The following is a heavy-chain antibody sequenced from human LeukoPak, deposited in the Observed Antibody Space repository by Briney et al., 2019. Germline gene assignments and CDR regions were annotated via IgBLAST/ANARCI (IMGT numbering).Heavy chain of an antibody. CDR1: GFAVSNNY. CDR2: IYSGGST. CDR3: ASGYSGYANY. Sequence: GGSLRLSCAASGFAVSNNYMSWVRQAPGKGLEWVSIIYSGGSTYYADSVKGRFTISRDNSKNTLYLQMNSLRAEDTAVYYCASGYSGYANYWGQGTLVTVSS. V-gene: IGHV3-53*01. J-gene: IGHJ4*02. D-gene: IGHD5-12*01.